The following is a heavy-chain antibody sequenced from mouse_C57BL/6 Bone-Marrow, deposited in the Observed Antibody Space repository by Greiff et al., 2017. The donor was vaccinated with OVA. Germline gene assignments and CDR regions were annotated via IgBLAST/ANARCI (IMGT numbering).Heavy chain of an antibody. V-gene: IGHV2-3*01. CDR3: AKEVTTVVAGRDFDG. J-gene: IGHJ1*03. Sequence: VQLQESGPGLVAPSQSLSITCTVSGFSLTSYGVSWVRQPPGKGLEWLGVIWGDGSTNYYSALIYRLSISKDNTKSKVSLKLNSRQTDDTATYYCAKEVTTVVAGRDFDGWGTGTTVTVSS. D-gene: IGHD1-1*01. CDR1: GFSLTSYG. CDR2: IWGDGST.